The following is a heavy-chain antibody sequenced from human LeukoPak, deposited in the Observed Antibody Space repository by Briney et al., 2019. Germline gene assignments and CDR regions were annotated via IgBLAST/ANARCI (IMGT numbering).Heavy chain of an antibody. CDR1: GGSISSGGYY. CDR3: STDSPTGFDH. J-gene: IGHJ4*02. Sequence: SETLSLTCTVSGGSISSGGYYWSWIRQHPGKGLEWIGYVYHTGSTKYNPSLQSRVTISIDPSKNQFSLNLTSVTAADTAVYYCSTDSPTGFDHWGQGALVTVSS. CDR2: VYHTGST. V-gene: IGHV4-61*08. D-gene: IGHD2/OR15-2a*01.